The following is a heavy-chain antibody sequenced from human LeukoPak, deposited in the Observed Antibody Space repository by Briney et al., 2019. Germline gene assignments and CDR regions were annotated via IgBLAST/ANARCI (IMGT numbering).Heavy chain of an antibody. CDR3: ARGPYYDILTGYSSNWFDP. Sequence: SETLSLTCTVSGGSISSYYWSWIRQPAGKGLEWIGRIYTSGSTNYNPSLKSRVTMSVDTSKNQFSLKLSSVTAADTAVYYCARGPYYDILTGYSSNWFDPWGQGTLVTVSS. V-gene: IGHV4-4*07. CDR2: IYTSGST. CDR1: GGSISSYY. J-gene: IGHJ5*02. D-gene: IGHD3-9*01.